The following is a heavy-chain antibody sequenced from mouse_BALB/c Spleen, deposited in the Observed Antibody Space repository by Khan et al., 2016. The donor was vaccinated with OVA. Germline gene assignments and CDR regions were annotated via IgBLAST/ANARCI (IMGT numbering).Heavy chain of an antibody. CDR1: GFSLTGYG. D-gene: IGHD2-10*01. V-gene: IGHV2-6-7*01. Sequence: QVQLKESGPGLVAPSQSLSITCTVSGFSLTGYGVNWVSQPPGKGLEWLGMIWGDGSTDYNSALQSRLNLSKDNSKSPVFLKMNSLQTADTARYYCARAYYGNYREAMDYWGQGTSVTVSS. CDR2: IWGDGST. CDR3: ARAYYGNYREAMDY. J-gene: IGHJ4*01.